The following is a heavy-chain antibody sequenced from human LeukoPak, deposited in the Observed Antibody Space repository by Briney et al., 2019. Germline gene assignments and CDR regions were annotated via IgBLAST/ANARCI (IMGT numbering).Heavy chain of an antibody. CDR2: ISSTSSTI. CDR3: ARVSYDSIDY. D-gene: IGHD3-22*01. CDR1: GFTFSSYW. J-gene: IGHJ4*02. V-gene: IGHV3-48*01. Sequence: PGGSLRLSCAASGFTFSSYWMSWVRQAPGKGLEWVSYISSTSSTIHYADSVKGRFTISRDNAKNSLYLQMNSLRADDTAVYYCARVSYDSIDYWGQGTLVTVSS.